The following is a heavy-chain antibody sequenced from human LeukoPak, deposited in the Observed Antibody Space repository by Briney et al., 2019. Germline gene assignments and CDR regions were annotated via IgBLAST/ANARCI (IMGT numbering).Heavy chain of an antibody. Sequence: GGSLRLSCAASGFTFSSYGMHWVRQAPGKGLEWVAVISYDGSNKYYADSVKGRFTISRDNSKNTLYLRMNSLRAEDTAVYYCAKVPPSDYWGQGTLVTVSS. CDR3: AKVPPSDY. V-gene: IGHV3-30*18. J-gene: IGHJ4*02. CDR1: GFTFSSYG. CDR2: ISYDGSNK.